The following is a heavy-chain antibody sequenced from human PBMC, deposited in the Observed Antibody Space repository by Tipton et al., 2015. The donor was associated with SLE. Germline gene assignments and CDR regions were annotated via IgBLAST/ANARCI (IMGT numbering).Heavy chain of an antibody. D-gene: IGHD6-13*01. Sequence: SLRLSCAASGFTFSSYSMNWVRQAPGKGLEWVSYISSSGSTIYYADSVKGRFTISRDNAKNSLYLQMNSLRAEDTAVYYCARDGGDPIAAAADWFDPWGQGTLVTVSS. CDR1: GFTFSSYS. CDR2: ISSSGSTI. J-gene: IGHJ5*02. CDR3: ARDGGDPIAAAADWFDP. V-gene: IGHV3-48*04.